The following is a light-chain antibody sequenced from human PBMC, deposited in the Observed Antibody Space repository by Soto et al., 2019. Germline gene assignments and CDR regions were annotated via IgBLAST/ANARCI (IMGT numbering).Light chain of an antibody. CDR3: MQALQTPAYT. CDR2: FGS. J-gene: IGKJ2*01. V-gene: IGKV2-28*01. CDR1: QSLLNSNGYNS. Sequence: DIVRTQSPLSLPVTPGEPASISCRTSQSLLNSNGYNSLDWYLQKPGQSPQLLIYFGSNRASGVTDRFCGSGSGTDCTLKISRVEAEDVGVYSCMQALQTPAYTFGQGTKMEIK.